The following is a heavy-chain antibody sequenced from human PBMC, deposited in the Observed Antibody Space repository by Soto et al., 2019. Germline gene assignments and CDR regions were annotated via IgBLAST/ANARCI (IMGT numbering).Heavy chain of an antibody. J-gene: IGHJ4*02. CDR2: ISAYNGNT. V-gene: IGHV1-18*01. CDR1: GYTFISYG. CDR3: AKVGRQSYYDGFPIY. Sequence: QVQLVQSGAEVKKPGASVKVSCKASGYTFISYGIGWVRQAPGQGLEWMGWISAYNGNTNYAQKLQGRVTMTTDTSTSTAYIELRSLRSDDTAVYYCAKVGRQSYYDGFPIYWGQGTLVTVSS. D-gene: IGHD3-22*01.